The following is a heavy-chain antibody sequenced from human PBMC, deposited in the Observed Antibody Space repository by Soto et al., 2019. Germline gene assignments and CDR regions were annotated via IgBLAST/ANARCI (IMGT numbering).Heavy chain of an antibody. V-gene: IGHV3-11*01. J-gene: IGHJ4*02. CDR1: GFTFSDYY. CDR3: AKVRFLEWSHADY. CDR2: ISSSGSTI. Sequence: PGGSLRLSCAASGFTFSDYYMSWIRQAPGKGLEWVSYISSSGSTIYYADSVKGRFTISRDNAKNSLYLQMNSLRAEDTAVYYCAKVRFLEWSHADYWGQGTLVTVSS. D-gene: IGHD3-3*01.